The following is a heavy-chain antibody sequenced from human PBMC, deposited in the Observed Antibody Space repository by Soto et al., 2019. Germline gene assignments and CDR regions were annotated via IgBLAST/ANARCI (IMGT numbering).Heavy chain of an antibody. CDR1: GFTFSTYS. CDR2: ITSSSTTI. Sequence: EVQLVESGGGLVKRGGSLRLSCAASGFTFSTYSMNWVRQAPGKGPEWISYITSSSTTIYYADSGKGRFTISRDNAKNSLYLQMNSLRDEDTDVYYCARDNGLAGSFDPWGQGTLVTVSS. V-gene: IGHV3-48*02. CDR3: ARDNGLAGSFDP. J-gene: IGHJ5*02. D-gene: IGHD6-13*01.